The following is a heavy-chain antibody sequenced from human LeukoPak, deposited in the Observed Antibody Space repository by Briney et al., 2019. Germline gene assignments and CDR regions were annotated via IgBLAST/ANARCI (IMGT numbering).Heavy chain of an antibody. V-gene: IGHV4-59*11. Sequence: SETLSLTCSVSGGSISGHYWTWIRQPPGKGLEWIGQIHHTGKPDYNPPLKSRITISVDTSKNQVSLQVSSVTAADSAIYYCVRFGVDYDMDVWGHGTTVTVFS. CDR2: IHHTGKP. CDR3: VRFGVDYDMDV. J-gene: IGHJ6*02. D-gene: IGHD3-16*01. CDR1: GGSISGHY.